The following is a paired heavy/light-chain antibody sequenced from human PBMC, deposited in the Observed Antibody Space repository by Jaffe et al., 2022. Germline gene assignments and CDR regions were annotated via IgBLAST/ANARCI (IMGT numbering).Light chain of an antibody. CDR2: GAS. CDR1: QSVGNNY. J-gene: IGKJ3*01. CDR3: QQHGSPPFA. V-gene: IGKV3-20*01. Sequence: EIVLTQSPGTLSLSPGERATLSCRASQSVGNNYLAWYQQKPGQAPRLLIYGASSRATDIPDRFSGSGSGTDFTLTINRLEPEDFAVYYCQQHGSPPFAFGPGTKVDIK.
Heavy chain of an antibody. V-gene: IGHV3-23*01. CDR1: GFTISGYA. D-gene: IGHD2-2*01. J-gene: IGHJ4*02. CDR2: FGSGGDT. Sequence: EVQLLESGGTLVQPGGSLRLSCSASGFTISGYALSWVRQAPGKGLEWVSGFGSGGDTHYAESVKGRFTISRDNSKNTLYLQMESLRAEDTAVYYCARGFCSSICYWGLDCWGQGTLVTVSS. CDR3: ARGFCSSICYWGLDC.